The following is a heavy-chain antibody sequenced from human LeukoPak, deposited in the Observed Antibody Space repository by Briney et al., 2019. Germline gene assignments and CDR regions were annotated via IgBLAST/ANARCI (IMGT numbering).Heavy chain of an antibody. CDR1: GFTFSSYA. D-gene: IGHD1-26*01. V-gene: IGHV3-30-3*01. CDR2: ISYDGSNK. CDR3: ARGEGATYFDY. Sequence: GGSLRLSCAASGFTFSSYAMHWVRQAPGKGLEWVAVISYDGSNKYYADSVKGRFTISRDNSKNTLYLQMNSLRAEDTAVYYCARGEGATYFDYWGQGTLVTVSS. J-gene: IGHJ4*02.